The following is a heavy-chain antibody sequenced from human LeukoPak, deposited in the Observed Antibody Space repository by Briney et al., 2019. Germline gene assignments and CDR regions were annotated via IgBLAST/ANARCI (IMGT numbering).Heavy chain of an antibody. J-gene: IGHJ4*02. D-gene: IGHD3-22*01. Sequence: GGSLRLSCAASGFTFSSYAMSWVRQAPGKGLEWVSAISGSGGSTYYADSVKGRFTISRDNSKNTLYLQMNSLRAEDTAVYYCAKKASNVFDSSGYYYYFDYWGQGTLVTVSS. CDR3: AKKASNVFDSSGYYYYFDY. V-gene: IGHV3-23*01. CDR1: GFTFSSYA. CDR2: ISGSGGST.